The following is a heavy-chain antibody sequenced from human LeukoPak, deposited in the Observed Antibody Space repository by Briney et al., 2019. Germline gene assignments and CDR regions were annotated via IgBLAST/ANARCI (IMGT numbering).Heavy chain of an antibody. J-gene: IGHJ1*01. Sequence: GGSLRLSCVASGFTVSDHYLDCVRHAPGKGLECVGLIRKKSDRYTTEYDASVKGRFTISRDDSTNSVYLQRSSLKSEDTAVYYCADIGGGGSNTRWGEGTVVTVSS. CDR1: GFTVSDHY. CDR2: IRKKSDRYTT. CDR3: ADIGGGGSNTR. V-gene: IGHV3-72*01. D-gene: IGHD2-15*01.